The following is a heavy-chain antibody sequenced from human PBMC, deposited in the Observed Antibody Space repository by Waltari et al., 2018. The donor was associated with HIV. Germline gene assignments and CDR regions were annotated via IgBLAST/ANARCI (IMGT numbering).Heavy chain of an antibody. CDR2: IEEDGSVI. Sequence: EVRPLEFGGGLVQPGRSLSLSCAASGLTFGGPWMTWVHQAQGKGLEWVANIEEDGSVIHYVDSVKGRFTISRDNAKNSLYLQMNSLRAEDTAVYYCARRQQLTDWGQGTLVTVSS. V-gene: IGHV3-7*01. J-gene: IGHJ4*02. CDR1: GLTFGGPW. D-gene: IGHD6-13*01. CDR3: ARRQQLTD.